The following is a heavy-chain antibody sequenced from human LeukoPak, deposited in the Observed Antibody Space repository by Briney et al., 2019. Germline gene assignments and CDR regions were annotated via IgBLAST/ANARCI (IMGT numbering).Heavy chain of an antibody. J-gene: IGHJ4*02. CDR2: VSGSGGST. V-gene: IGHV3-23*01. Sequence: GGSLRLSCAASGFTFSSYAMSWVRQAPGKGLEWVSGVSGSGGSTYYADSVKGRFTISRANSKNTLYLQMNSLRAEDTAVYYCARGMLTPPDYWGQGALVTDSS. D-gene: IGHD3-10*02. CDR1: GFTFSSYA. CDR3: ARGMLTPPDY.